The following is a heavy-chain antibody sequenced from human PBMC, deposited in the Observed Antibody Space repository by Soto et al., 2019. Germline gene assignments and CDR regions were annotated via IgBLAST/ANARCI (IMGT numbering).Heavy chain of an antibody. D-gene: IGHD5-12*01. J-gene: IGHJ4*02. CDR1: GDSVSSNVAA. CDR3: AGVSLLGRGHDS. Sequence: SQTLSLTCAISGDSVSSNVAAWTWIRQSPSRGLEWLGRTFYRSNWNYNYAVSVTGRMTIHPDTSRNQFSLQLNSVTPEDTAVYYCAGVSLLGRGHDSWGQGTLVTVSS. CDR2: TFYRSNWNY. V-gene: IGHV6-1*01.